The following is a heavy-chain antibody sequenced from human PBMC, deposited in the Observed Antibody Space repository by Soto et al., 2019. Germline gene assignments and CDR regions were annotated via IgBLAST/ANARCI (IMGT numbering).Heavy chain of an antibody. Sequence: GGSLRLSCAASGFTVSSNYMSWVRQAPGKGLEWVSVIYSGGSTYYADSVRGRFTISRDNSKNTVFLLMNSLRAEDTAVYYCARDGAITYYYYYMDVWGIGTTVTAP. CDR3: ARDGAITYYYYYMDV. CDR2: IYSGGST. D-gene: IGHD3-10*01. CDR1: GFTVSSNY. J-gene: IGHJ6*03. V-gene: IGHV3-53*01.